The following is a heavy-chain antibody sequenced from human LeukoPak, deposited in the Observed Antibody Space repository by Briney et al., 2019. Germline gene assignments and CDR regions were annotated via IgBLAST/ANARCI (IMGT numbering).Heavy chain of an antibody. J-gene: IGHJ6*03. Sequence: GGSLRLSCGASGFTFSSYAMVWVRQAPGKGLEWVSGISDSGGSRHYADSVKGRFTISRDNSKNTLYLQVHSLRAEDTAVYYCAKCGEDIWFGEFYYYYYMDVWGKGTTVTVSS. CDR2: ISDSGGSR. V-gene: IGHV3-23*01. CDR3: AKCGEDIWFGEFYYYYYMDV. CDR1: GFTFSSYA. D-gene: IGHD3-10*01.